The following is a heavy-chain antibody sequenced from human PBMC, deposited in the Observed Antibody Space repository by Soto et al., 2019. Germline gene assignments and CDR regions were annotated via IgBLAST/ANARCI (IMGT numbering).Heavy chain of an antibody. D-gene: IGHD2-15*01. J-gene: IGHJ5*01. CDR1: GDSISTVDYF. Sequence: SETLSLTCSVSGDSISTVDYFWAWIRQPPGQALEYIGYIYKSATTYYNPSFESRVAISLDTSKSQFSLNVTSVTAADTAVYFCARGRYCLTGRCFPNWFDSWGQGTLVTISS. CDR2: IYKSATT. CDR3: ARGRYCLTGRCFPNWFDS. V-gene: IGHV4-30-4*01.